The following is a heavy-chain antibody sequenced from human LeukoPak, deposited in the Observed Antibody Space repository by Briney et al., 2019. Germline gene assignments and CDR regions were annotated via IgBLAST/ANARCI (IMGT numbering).Heavy chain of an antibody. D-gene: IGHD3-10*01. Sequence: ASVKVSCKASGYTFTSYDINWVRQATGQGLEWMGWMNPNSGNTGYAQKFQGRVTMTRNTSISTAYMELSSLRSEDTAVYYCARLPGGSGGYYFDYWGQGTLVTVSS. CDR3: ARLPGGSGGYYFDY. CDR1: GYTFTSYD. V-gene: IGHV1-8*01. J-gene: IGHJ4*02. CDR2: MNPNSGNT.